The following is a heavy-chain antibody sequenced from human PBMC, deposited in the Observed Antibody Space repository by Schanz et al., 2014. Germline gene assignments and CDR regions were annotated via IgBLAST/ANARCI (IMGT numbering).Heavy chain of an antibody. CDR1: GYTFSSYG. Sequence: QVQLVQSGAEVKKPGASVKVSCKASGYTFSSYGITWVRQAPGQGLEWMGWISPYNGNTNYAQKLQGRVTMTTDTSTSTAYMELRSLRSDDTALYYCTRGGYSYALSAFDIWGQGTMVTVSS. J-gene: IGHJ3*02. CDR3: TRGGYSYALSAFDI. D-gene: IGHD5-18*01. V-gene: IGHV1-18*01. CDR2: ISPYNGNT.